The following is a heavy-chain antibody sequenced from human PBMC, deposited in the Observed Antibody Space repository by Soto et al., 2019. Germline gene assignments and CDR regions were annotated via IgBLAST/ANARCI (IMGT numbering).Heavy chain of an antibody. Sequence: PGGSLTLSCAGSGFAFRSYNMNWVRQPPGKGLEWVASISSGSSNIYYADSVKGRFTISRDNAKDSLYLQMDSLRAEDSAVYYCASATVVAVTFDFWGQGTLLTVSS. CDR3: ASATVVAVTFDF. J-gene: IGHJ4*02. CDR2: ISSGSSNI. CDR1: GFAFRSYN. D-gene: IGHD2-15*01. V-gene: IGHV3-21*01.